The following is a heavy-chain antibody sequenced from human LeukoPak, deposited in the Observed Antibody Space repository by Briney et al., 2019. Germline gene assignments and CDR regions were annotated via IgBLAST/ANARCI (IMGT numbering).Heavy chain of an antibody. V-gene: IGHV1-69*04. CDR1: GGTFSSYA. J-gene: IGHJ3*02. Sequence: GSSVKVSCKASGGTFSSYAISWVRQAPGPGLELTGRIIPILGIANYAQKFQGRVTITADKSTSTAYMELSSLRSEDTAVYYCARDFSKVIVGATVAFDIWGQGTMVTVSS. CDR2: IIPILGIA. D-gene: IGHD1-26*01. CDR3: ARDFSKVIVGATVAFDI.